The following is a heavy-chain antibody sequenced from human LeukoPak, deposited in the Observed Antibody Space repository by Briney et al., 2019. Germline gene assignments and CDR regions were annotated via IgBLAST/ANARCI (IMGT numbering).Heavy chain of an antibody. Sequence: KPSETLSLTCAVYGGSFSGYYWSWIRQPPGKGLELVGEINHSGSTNYNPSLKSRVTISVDTSMNQFSLKLSSVTAADTAVYYCARGLVTMVRTIDYWGQGTLVTVSS. V-gene: IGHV4-34*01. CDR3: ARGLVTMVRTIDY. J-gene: IGHJ4*02. CDR1: GGSFSGYY. D-gene: IGHD3-10*01. CDR2: INHSGST.